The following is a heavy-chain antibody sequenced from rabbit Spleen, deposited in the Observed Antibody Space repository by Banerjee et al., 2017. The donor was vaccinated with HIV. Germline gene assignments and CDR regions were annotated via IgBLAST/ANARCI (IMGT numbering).Heavy chain of an antibody. CDR2: IYSNSATTT. CDR3: ARDLTDIIGWNFGW. D-gene: IGHD1-1*01. J-gene: IGHJ4*01. Sequence: EQLEESGGGLVKPEGSLTLTCKASGFSLNNNYVMRWVRQAPGKGLEWIASIYSNSATTTYYATWAKGRFTISRTSSTTVTLQMTSLTAADTATYFCARDLTDIIGWNFGWWGPGTLVTVS. V-gene: IGHV1S45*01. CDR1: GFSLNNNYV.